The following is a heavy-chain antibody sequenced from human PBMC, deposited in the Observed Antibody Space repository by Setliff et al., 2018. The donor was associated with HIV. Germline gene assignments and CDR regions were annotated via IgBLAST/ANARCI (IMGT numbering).Heavy chain of an antibody. Sequence: GASVKVSCKASGYTFTSYAMHWVRQAPGQRLEWMGWINAGNGNTKYSQKFQGRVTTTRDTSASTAYMELRSLRADDTALYYCVRDWPNIIADYWGQGTLVTVSS. V-gene: IGHV1-3*01. J-gene: IGHJ4*02. CDR1: GYTFTSYA. CDR2: INAGNGNT. D-gene: IGHD2-15*01. CDR3: VRDWPNIIADY.